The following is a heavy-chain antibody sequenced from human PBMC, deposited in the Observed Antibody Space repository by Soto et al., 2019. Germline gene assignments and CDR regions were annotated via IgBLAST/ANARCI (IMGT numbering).Heavy chain of an antibody. Sequence: PSETLSLTCTVSGGSISSYYWSWIRQPPGKGLEWIGYIYYSGSTNYNPSLKSRVTISVDTSKNQFSLKLGSVTAADTAVYYCARAPNYYDSSGYGGKAFDIWGQGTMVTVSS. CDR2: IYYSGST. V-gene: IGHV4-59*01. J-gene: IGHJ3*02. CDR3: ARAPNYYDSSGYGGKAFDI. CDR1: GGSISSYY. D-gene: IGHD3-22*01.